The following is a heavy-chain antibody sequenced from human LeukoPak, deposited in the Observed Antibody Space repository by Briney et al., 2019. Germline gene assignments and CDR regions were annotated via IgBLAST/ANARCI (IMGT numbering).Heavy chain of an antibody. D-gene: IGHD6-13*01. Sequence: LETLSLTCTVSGGSISSYYWSWIRQPPGKGLEWIGYIYYSGSTNYNPSLKSRVIISVDTSKNQFSLKLSSVTAADTAVYYCARVGSSWYKYYFDYWGQGTLVTVSS. CDR2: IYYSGST. J-gene: IGHJ4*02. CDR3: ARVGSSWYKYYFDY. V-gene: IGHV4-59*01. CDR1: GGSISSYY.